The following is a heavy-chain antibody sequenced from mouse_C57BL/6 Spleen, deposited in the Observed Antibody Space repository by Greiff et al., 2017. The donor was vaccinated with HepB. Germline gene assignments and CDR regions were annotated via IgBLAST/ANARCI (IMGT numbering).Heavy chain of an antibody. J-gene: IGHJ4*01. CDR1: GYTFTDYE. CDR3: TRGDYYGSSSYYAMDY. D-gene: IGHD1-1*01. CDR2: IDPETGGT. V-gene: IGHV1-15*01. Sequence: VQRVESGAELVRPGASVTLSCKASGYTFTDYEMHWVKQTPVHGLEWIGAIDPETGGTAYNQKFKGKAILTADKSSSTAYMELRSLTSEDSAVYYCTRGDYYGSSSYYAMDYWGQGTSVTVSS.